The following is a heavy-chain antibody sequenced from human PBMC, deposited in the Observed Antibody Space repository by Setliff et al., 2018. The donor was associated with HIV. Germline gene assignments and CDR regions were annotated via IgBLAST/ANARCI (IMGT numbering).Heavy chain of an antibody. V-gene: IGHV1-18*01. J-gene: IGHJ5*02. CDR3: ARGYCGGGICYSPNWLDP. Sequence: ASVKVSCKASGYTFSSYGISWVRQAPGQGLEWMGWISASKGYTDYAQKFRDRVTLTTDTSTSTAYMELRSLTSDDTAVYYCARGYCGGGICYSPNWLDPWGQGTLVTVSS. CDR2: ISASKGYT. D-gene: IGHD2-15*01. CDR1: GYTFSSYG.